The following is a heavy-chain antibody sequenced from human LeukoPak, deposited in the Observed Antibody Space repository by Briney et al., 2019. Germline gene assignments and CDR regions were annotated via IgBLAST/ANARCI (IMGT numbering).Heavy chain of an antibody. CDR1: GFVYSAFW. CDR2: IKQDGSEK. V-gene: IGHV3-7*04. Sequence: GGSLRLSCAASGFVYSAFWMSWVRQAPGKGLEWVANIKQDGSEKYYEDSVKGRFTISRDNSKNTLYLQMSSLRADDTALYYCAGVDAAMPDAFDIWGQGTTVTVSS. J-gene: IGHJ3*02. D-gene: IGHD5-18*01. CDR3: AGVDAAMPDAFDI.